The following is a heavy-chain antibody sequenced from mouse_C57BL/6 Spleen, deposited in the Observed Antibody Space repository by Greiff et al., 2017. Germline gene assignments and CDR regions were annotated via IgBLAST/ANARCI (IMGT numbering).Heavy chain of an antibody. CDR2: IHPNSGST. D-gene: IGHD2-13*01. V-gene: IGHV1-64*01. CDR1: GYTFTSYW. CDR3: ARNNDFRDYYAMDY. J-gene: IGHJ4*01. Sequence: QVQLQQSGAELVKPGASVKLSCKASGYTFTSYWMHWVKQRPGQGLEWIGMIHPNSGSTNYNEKFKSKATLTVDKSSSTAYMQLSSLTSEDSAVYYCARNNDFRDYYAMDYWGQGTSVTVSS.